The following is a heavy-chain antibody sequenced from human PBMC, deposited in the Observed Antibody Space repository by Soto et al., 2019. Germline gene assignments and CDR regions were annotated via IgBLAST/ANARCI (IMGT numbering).Heavy chain of an antibody. CDR1: GFTFSSYA. V-gene: IGHV3-7*03. CDR3: ARLGYYYDSSGYSDAFDI. CDR2: IKQDGSEK. D-gene: IGHD3-22*01. J-gene: IGHJ3*02. Sequence: GGSLRLSCAASGFTFSSYAMSWVRQAPGKGLEWVANIKQDGSEKYYVDSVKGRFTISRDNAKNSLYLQMNSLRAEDTAVYYCARLGYYYDSSGYSDAFDIWGQGTMVTVSS.